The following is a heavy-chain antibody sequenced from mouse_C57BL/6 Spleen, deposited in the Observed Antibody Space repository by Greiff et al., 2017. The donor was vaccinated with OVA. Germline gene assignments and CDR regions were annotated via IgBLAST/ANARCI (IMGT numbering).Heavy chain of an antibody. CDR1: GYAFSSSW. Sequence: QVQLKESGPELVKPGASVKISCKASGYAFSSSWMNWVKQRPGKGLEWIGRIYPGDGDTNYNGKFKGKATLTADKSSSTAYMQLSSLTSEDSAVYFCARRDYDGRDAMDDWGQGTSVTVSS. J-gene: IGHJ4*01. CDR2: IYPGDGDT. V-gene: IGHV1-82*01. D-gene: IGHD2-4*01. CDR3: ARRDYDGRDAMDD.